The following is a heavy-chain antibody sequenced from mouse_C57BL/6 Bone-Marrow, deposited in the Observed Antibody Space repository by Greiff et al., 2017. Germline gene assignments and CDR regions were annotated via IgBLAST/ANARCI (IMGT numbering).Heavy chain of an antibody. CDR3: ARGDDYDGAMDY. Sequence: EVKLAESGPSLVRPSQTLSLTCTVTGFSINSDCYWIWIRQFPGNKLEYIGYTFYSGITYYNPSLASRTYITRDTSKNQFSLKLSSVTTEDTATYYCARGDDYDGAMDYWGQGTSVTVSS. J-gene: IGHJ4*01. CDR2: TFYSGIT. V-gene: IGHV3-3*01. D-gene: IGHD2-4*01. CDR1: GFSINSDCY.